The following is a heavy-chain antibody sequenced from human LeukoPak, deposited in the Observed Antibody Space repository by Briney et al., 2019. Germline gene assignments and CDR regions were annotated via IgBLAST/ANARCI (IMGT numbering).Heavy chain of an antibody. J-gene: IGHJ4*02. CDR1: GGSFSGKY. CDR3: ARDLMT. CDR2: ITHSGST. V-gene: IGHV4-34*01. Sequence: PSETLSLTCAVYGGSFSGKYWTWIRQPPGKGLEWIGEITHSGSTYYNPSLKSRVTISVDTSKNQFSLKLSSVTAADTAVYYCARDLMTWGQGTLVTVSS.